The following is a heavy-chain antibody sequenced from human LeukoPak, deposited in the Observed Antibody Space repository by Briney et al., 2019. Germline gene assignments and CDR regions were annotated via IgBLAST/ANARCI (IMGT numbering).Heavy chain of an antibody. CDR3: TTDFGVVPAAHEDYYYYMDV. J-gene: IGHJ6*03. V-gene: IGHV3-15*01. Sequence: PGGSLRLSCAASGFTFSNAWMSWVRQAPGKGLEWVGRIKSKTDGGTKDYSAPVKGRFTISRDDSKNTLYLQMNSLKTEDTAVYYCTTDFGVVPAAHEDYYYYMDVWGKGTTVTVSS. CDR1: GFTFSNAW. D-gene: IGHD2-2*01. CDR2: IKSKTDGGTK.